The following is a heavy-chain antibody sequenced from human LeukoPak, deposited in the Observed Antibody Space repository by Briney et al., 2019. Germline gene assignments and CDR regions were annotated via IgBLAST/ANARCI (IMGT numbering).Heavy chain of an antibody. J-gene: IGHJ5*01. CDR2: IYTSGST. CDR3: ARGPYCGSDCWFQS. V-gene: IGHV4-4*07. CDR1: GFTFSSYG. Sequence: GSLRLPCAASGFTFSSYGMSWIRQPPGKGLEWIGRIYTSGSTNYNPSLKSRVTMSVDTSKNQFSLKLNSVTAADTAVYYCARGPYCGSDCWFQSWGQGTLVTVSS. D-gene: IGHD2-21*02.